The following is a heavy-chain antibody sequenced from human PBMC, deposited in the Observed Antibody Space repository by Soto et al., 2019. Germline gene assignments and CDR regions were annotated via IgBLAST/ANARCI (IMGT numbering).Heavy chain of an antibody. CDR1: GGTFSSYA. V-gene: IGHV1-69*12. J-gene: IGHJ6*02. D-gene: IGHD2-2*01. CDR3: ARANPHLVPAATYGMDV. CDR2: IIPIFGTA. Sequence: QVQLVQSGAEVKKPGSSVKVSCKASGGTFSSYAISWVRQAPGQGLEWRGGIIPIFGTANYAQKFQGRVTMTADESTSTAYMELSSLRSEDTAVYYCARANPHLVPAATYGMDVWGQGTTVTVSS.